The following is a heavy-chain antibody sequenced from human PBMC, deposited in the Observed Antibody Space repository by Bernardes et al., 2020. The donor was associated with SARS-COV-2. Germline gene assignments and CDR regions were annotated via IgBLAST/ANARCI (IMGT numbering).Heavy chain of an antibody. Sequence: SGPTLLKPTQTLTLTCTFSGFSLSTSGVGVGWIRQPPGKALEWLALIYWDDDKRYSPSLKSRLTITKDTSKNQVVLTMTNMDPVDTATYYCAHRPSGWNRGLFDYWGQGTLVTVSS. CDR2: IYWDDDK. D-gene: IGHD6-19*01. CDR3: AHRPSGWNRGLFDY. CDR1: GFSLSTSGVG. J-gene: IGHJ4*02. V-gene: IGHV2-5*02.